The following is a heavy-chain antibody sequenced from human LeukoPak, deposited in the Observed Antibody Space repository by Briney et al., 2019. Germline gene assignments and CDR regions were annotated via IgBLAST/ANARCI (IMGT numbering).Heavy chain of an antibody. CDR3: ARDTFYDTNNYYYGMDV. CDR2: IYGGGST. J-gene: IGHJ6*02. D-gene: IGHD3-9*01. Sequence: PGGSLRLSCAASGFTVSNNYMSWVRQAPGKGLEWVSVIYGGGSTYYADSVKVRFTISRDNSKNTLYLQVNSLRAEDTAVYYCARDTFYDTNNYYYGMDVWGQGTTVTVSS. CDR1: GFTVSNNY. V-gene: IGHV3-66*01.